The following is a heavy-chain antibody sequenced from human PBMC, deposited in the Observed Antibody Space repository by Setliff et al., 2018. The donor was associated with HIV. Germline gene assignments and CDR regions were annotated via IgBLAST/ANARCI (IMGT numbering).Heavy chain of an antibody. CDR3: ARDPVITMMVGPKFYFDY. J-gene: IGHJ4*02. CDR2: IYTSGST. Sequence: PSETLSLTCSVSGGSISSGSYYWSWIRQPAGKGLEWIGRIYTSGSTSYNPSLKSRVTISEDTSKNQFSLRLTSVTAADTAVYYCARDPVITMMVGPKFYFDYWGQGILVTVSS. D-gene: IGHD3-22*01. CDR1: GGSISSGSYY. V-gene: IGHV4-61*02.